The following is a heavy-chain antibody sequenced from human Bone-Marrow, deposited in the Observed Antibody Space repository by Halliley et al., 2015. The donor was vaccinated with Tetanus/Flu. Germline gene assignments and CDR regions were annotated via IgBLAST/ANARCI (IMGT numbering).Heavy chain of an antibody. Sequence: SLRLSCAASGFSFSTHAMHWVRQAPGKGLEWVAFIWHDGRNKDYIESVKGRFTVSRDNSKNTVFLQMNSLRAEDTAIYYCARDPLNSGFCLDVWGQGTTVTVSS. CDR2: IWHDGRNK. J-gene: IGHJ6*02. V-gene: IGHV3-33*01. D-gene: IGHD5-12*01. CDR3: ARDPLNSGFCLDV. CDR1: GFSFSTHA.